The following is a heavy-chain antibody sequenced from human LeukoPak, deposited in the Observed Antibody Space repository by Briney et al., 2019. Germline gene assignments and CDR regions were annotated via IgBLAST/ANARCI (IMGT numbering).Heavy chain of an antibody. CDR3: ATYSSLNRREFQF. J-gene: IGHJ1*01. Sequence: GGSLRLSCEGSGFTFSNYWMGWVRQAPGKGLQWVANIKTDGSEKYYVDSVKGRFTISRDNAKNSLYLQINSLRAEDTAVYYCATYSSLNRREFQFWGQGTLLTVSS. CDR1: GFTFSNYW. CDR2: IKTDGSEK. D-gene: IGHD3-22*01. V-gene: IGHV3-7*01.